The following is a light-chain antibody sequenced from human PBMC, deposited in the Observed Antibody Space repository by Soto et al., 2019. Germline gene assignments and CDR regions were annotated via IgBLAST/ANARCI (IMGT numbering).Light chain of an antibody. V-gene: IGLV2-14*01. J-gene: IGLJ1*01. Sequence: QSALTQPASVSGSPGQSITISCTGTSSDVGGYNYVSWYQQHPGKAPKLMIYEVSNRPSGVSNRFSGSKSGNTASLTISGLQAQDEADYLCNSSGSTSTRYVFGTGTKVTVL. CDR1: SSDVGGYNY. CDR3: NSSGSTSTRYV. CDR2: EVS.